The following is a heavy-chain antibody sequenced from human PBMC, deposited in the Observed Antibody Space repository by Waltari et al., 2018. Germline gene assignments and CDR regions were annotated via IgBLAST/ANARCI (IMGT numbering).Heavy chain of an antibody. Sequence: EVQLLESGGGLVQPGGSLRLSCVASGLTFSNYVMNWVRQAPGKGLGWVSAISAGGDVTYDADSVKGRFTISTDNSKNTLYLQMNSLRAEDTAVYYCAKGPYCSGGNCYQPYFDYWGQGTLVTVSS. CDR3: AKGPYCSGGNCYQPYFDY. CDR1: GLTFSNYV. D-gene: IGHD2-15*01. J-gene: IGHJ4*02. V-gene: IGHV3-23*01. CDR2: ISAGGDVT.